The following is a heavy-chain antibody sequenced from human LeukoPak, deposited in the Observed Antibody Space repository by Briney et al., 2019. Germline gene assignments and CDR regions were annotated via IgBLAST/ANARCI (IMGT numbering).Heavy chain of an antibody. J-gene: IGHJ4*02. Sequence: GESLRISCKVSGYSFTTYWISWVRQMPGKGLEWMGRIDPSDSYTNYSPSFQGHVTISADKSIFAAYLQWSSLRASDTAMYYCARHAGIAAASDYWGQGTLVTVSS. D-gene: IGHD6-13*01. CDR1: GYSFTTYW. CDR2: IDPSDSYT. CDR3: ARHAGIAAASDY. V-gene: IGHV5-10-1*01.